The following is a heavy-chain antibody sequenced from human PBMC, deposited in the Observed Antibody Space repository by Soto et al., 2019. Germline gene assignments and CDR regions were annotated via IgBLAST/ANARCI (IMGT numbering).Heavy chain of an antibody. CDR1: GFTFSSYG. D-gene: IGHD3-3*01. CDR2: IWYDGSNK. V-gene: IGHV3-33*01. J-gene: IGHJ6*02. Sequence: GGSLRLSCAASGFTFSSYGMHWVRQAPGKGLEWVAVIWYDGSNKYYADSVKGRFTISRDNSKNTLYLQMNSLRAEDTAVYYCARAGNYDFWSGYYTRGQYGMDVWGQGTTVTSP. CDR3: ARAGNYDFWSGYYTRGQYGMDV.